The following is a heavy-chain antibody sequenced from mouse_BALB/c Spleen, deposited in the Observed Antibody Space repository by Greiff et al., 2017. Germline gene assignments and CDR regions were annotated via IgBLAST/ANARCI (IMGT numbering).Heavy chain of an antibody. CDR1: GYTFTSYW. CDR2: IYPGNSDT. D-gene: IGHD2-4*01. Sequence: EVQLQQSGTVLARPGASVKMSCKASGYTFTSYWMHWVKQRPGQGLEWIGAIYPGNSDTSYNQKFKGKAKLTAVTSTSTAYMELSSLTNEDSAVYYCTKGDDYDAGYYFDYWGQGTTLTVSS. CDR3: TKGDDYDAGYYFDY. J-gene: IGHJ2*01. V-gene: IGHV1-5*01.